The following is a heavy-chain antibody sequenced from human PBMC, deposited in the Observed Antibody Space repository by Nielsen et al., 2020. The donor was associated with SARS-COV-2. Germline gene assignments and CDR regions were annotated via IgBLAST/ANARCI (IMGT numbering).Heavy chain of an antibody. D-gene: IGHD6-13*01. Sequence: SETLSLTCTVSGYSISSGYYWGWIRQPPGKGLEWIGSIYHSGSTYYNPSLKSRVTISVDTSKNQFSLKLSSVTAADTAVYYCARERSSRHLDYWGQGTLVTVSS. V-gene: IGHV4-38-2*02. J-gene: IGHJ4*02. CDR2: IYHSGST. CDR3: ARERSSRHLDY. CDR1: GYSISSGYY.